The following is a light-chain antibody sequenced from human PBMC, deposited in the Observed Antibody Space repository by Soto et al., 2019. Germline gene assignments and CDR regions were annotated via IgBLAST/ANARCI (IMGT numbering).Light chain of an antibody. CDR2: DAS. V-gene: IGKV1-5*01. Sequence: DIQMTQSHSPLFASIGDRFTITCRARQNFNNWIAWYQQKPGKSPKFLIYDASALESGVPSWLCYRGFGTEFNLTISGLQHDEYGSYYCQHMRTVGQGTKVDI. CDR1: QNFNNW. J-gene: IGKJ1*01. CDR3: QHMRT.